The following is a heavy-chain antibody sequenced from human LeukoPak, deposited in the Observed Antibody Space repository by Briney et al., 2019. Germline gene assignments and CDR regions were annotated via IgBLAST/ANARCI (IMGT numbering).Heavy chain of an antibody. CDR3: VRVFGRPKTFYFDS. CDR2: ISDTI. D-gene: IGHD2-21*01. J-gene: IGHJ4*02. Sequence: GGSLRLSCIASGFVFSRDNMNWVRQAPGKGLEWVAHISDTIYYADSVQGRFTITRDNAKNSLYLQMSIQRVDDTAMYYCVRVFGRPKTFYFDSWGQGTPVTVSS. V-gene: IGHV3-48*04. CDR1: GFVFSRDN.